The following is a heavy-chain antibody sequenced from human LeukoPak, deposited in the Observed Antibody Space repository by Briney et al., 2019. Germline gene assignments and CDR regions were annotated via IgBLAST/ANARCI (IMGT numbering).Heavy chain of an antibody. V-gene: IGHV1-8*01. J-gene: IGHJ4*02. D-gene: IGHD3-9*01. CDR3: ARGQYDILTGYYPLSDY. CDR1: GYTFTSYD. Sequence: ASVKVSCKASGYTFTSYDINWVRQATGQGLEWMGWMNPNSGNTGYAQKFQGRVTMTRNTSISTAYMELSSLRSEDTAVYYCARGQYDILTGYYPLSDYWGQGTLVTVSS. CDR2: MNPNSGNT.